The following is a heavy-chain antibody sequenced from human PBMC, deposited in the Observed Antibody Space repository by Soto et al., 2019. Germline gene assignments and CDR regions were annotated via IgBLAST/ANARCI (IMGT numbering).Heavy chain of an antibody. CDR1: GFTFTSSA. CDR3: AADFPGGGYPIDY. J-gene: IGHJ4*02. V-gene: IGHV1-58*01. Sequence: GASVKVSCKASGFTFTSSAVQWVRQARGQRLEWIGWIVVGSGNTNYAQKFQERVTITRDMSTSTAYMELSSLRSEDTAVYYCAADFPGGGYPIDYWGQGALVTVSS. D-gene: IGHD2-8*02. CDR2: IVVGSGNT.